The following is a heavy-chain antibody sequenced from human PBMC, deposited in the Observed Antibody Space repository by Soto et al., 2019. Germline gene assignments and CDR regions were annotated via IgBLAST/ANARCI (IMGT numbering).Heavy chain of an antibody. D-gene: IGHD3-10*01. CDR2: IYYSGST. CDR3: ARDRGKGMDV. V-gene: IGHV4-59*01. J-gene: IGHJ6*02. CDR1: GGFISSYY. Sequence: SETLSLTCTVAGGFISSYYWTWIRQPPGKGLEWIGHIYYSGSTNYNPSLKSRVTISVDTSKNQFSLKLSSVTAADTAVYYCARDRGKGMDVWGQGTTVTVS.